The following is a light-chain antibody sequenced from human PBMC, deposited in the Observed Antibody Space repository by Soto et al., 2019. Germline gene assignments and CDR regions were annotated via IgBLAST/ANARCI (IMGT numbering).Light chain of an antibody. J-gene: IGKJ1*01. Sequence: DIQMTHSPSTLSGSVGDRVTITCRASQTISSWLAWYQQKPGKAPKLLIYKASILESGVPSRFSGSESGTEFTLTISSLQPDDFATYYCQQSYSTPQTFGQGTKVDIK. V-gene: IGKV1-5*03. CDR2: KAS. CDR3: QQSYSTPQT. CDR1: QTISSW.